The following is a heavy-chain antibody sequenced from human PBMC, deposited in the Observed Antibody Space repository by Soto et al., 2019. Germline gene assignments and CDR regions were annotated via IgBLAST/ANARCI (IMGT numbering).Heavy chain of an antibody. D-gene: IGHD6-19*01. Sequence: PSETLSLTCTVSGGSISSSSYYWGWIRQPPGKGLEWIGSIYYSGSTYYNPSLKSRVTISVDTSKNQFSLKLSSVTAADTAVYYCASTLRDSSGWPSLDYWGQGTLVTVSS. V-gene: IGHV4-39*01. J-gene: IGHJ4*02. CDR3: ASTLRDSSGWPSLDY. CDR2: IYYSGST. CDR1: GGSISSSSYY.